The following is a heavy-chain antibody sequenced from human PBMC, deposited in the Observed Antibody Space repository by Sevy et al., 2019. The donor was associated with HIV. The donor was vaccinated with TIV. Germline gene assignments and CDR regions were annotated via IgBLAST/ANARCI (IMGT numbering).Heavy chain of an antibody. CDR3: AKGGQWLVRDWFDP. D-gene: IGHD6-19*01. J-gene: IGHJ5*02. CDR1: GFTFSSYG. CDR2: LSYDGSNK. V-gene: IGHV3-30*18. Sequence: GGSLRLSCAASGFTFSSYGMHWVRQAPGKGLDWVTDLSYDGSNKYYADSVKGRFTISRDNFKNTLYLQMNSLRVEDTAVYYCAKGGQWLVRDWFDPWGQGTLVTVSS.